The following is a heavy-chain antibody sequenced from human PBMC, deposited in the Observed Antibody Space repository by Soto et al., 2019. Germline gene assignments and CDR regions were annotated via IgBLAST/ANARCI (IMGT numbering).Heavy chain of an antibody. D-gene: IGHD1-1*01. Sequence: QVQLVESGGGVVQPGKSLRLSCAACGFTFSSNAMHWLRQAPGKGLEWVAVISYDGKTKFYPDSVKGRFNISRDNSKNSLFLQMKTLRVEDTAVYYCAGSRVVGNSLVAGWFDRWGRGTLVTVSS. CDR1: GFTFSSNA. CDR2: ISYDGKTK. J-gene: IGHJ5*02. CDR3: AGSRVVGNSLVAGWFDR. V-gene: IGHV3-30*04.